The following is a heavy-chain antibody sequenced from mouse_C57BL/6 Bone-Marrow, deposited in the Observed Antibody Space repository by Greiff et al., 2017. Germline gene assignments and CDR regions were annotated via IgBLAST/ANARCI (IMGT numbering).Heavy chain of an antibody. J-gene: IGHJ4*01. CDR1: GFNIKDYY. D-gene: IGHD1-1*01. V-gene: IGHV14-2*01. CDR3: ARHYYSSSYEAMDY. CDR2: IDPEDGDT. Sequence: EVQLQQSGAELVKPGASVKLSCTASGFNIKDYYMHWVKQRTEQGLEWIGRIDPEDGDTKYAPKFQGKATITADTSSNTAYLQLSSLTSEDTAVYYCARHYYSSSYEAMDYWGQGASVTVSS.